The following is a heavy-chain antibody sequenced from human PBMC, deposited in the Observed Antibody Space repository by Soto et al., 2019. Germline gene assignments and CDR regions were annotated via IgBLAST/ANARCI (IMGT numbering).Heavy chain of an antibody. Sequence: QVQLVQSGAEVKRPGASVKVSCKASGYTFTNYAVHWVRQAPGQRLEWMGWINAGDGNTKYSRNFQGRVTITRDTSASTAYMELSSLRSEDTAVYYCARGTIRLSAYSGLGRYNWFDPWGQGTLVTVSS. CDR1: GYTFTNYA. V-gene: IGHV1-3*01. D-gene: IGHD2-15*01. J-gene: IGHJ5*02. CDR3: ARGTIRLSAYSGLGRYNWFDP. CDR2: INAGDGNT.